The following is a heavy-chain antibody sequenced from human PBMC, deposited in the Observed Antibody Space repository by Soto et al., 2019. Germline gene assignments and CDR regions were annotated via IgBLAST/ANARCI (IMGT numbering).Heavy chain of an antibody. D-gene: IGHD3-9*01. Sequence: QVQLVQSGAEVKKPGASVKVSCKASGYTFTSYGISWVRQAPGQGLEWMGWISAYNGNTNYAQKLQGRVTMTTDTSTSTAYMDLRSLRSDDTAVYYCARDRVGDYDILTGYYLLRDYWGQGTLVTVSS. J-gene: IGHJ4*02. CDR3: ARDRVGDYDILTGYYLLRDY. V-gene: IGHV1-18*01. CDR1: GYTFTSYG. CDR2: ISAYNGNT.